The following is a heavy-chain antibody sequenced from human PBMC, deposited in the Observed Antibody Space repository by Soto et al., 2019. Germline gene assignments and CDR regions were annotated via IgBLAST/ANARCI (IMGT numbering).Heavy chain of an antibody. CDR3: ARDRGYDAHDYYYNAMDV. V-gene: IGHV3-21*01. CDR1: GFTFRTYT. D-gene: IGHD2-15*01. J-gene: IGHJ6*02. Sequence: GGSLRLSCVASGFTFRTYTMNWVRQAPGKGLEWVSGIRGFSPYTFYAESVKGRFTISRDNAKNSLYLQMNSLGVEDTAVYYCARDRGYDAHDYYYNAMDVWGQGXTVTVSS. CDR2: IRGFSPYT.